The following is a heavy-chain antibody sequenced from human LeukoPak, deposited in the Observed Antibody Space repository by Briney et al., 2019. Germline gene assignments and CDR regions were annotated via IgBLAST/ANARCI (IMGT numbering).Heavy chain of an antibody. CDR1: GLTYRRYW. CDR3: AREYSTGFDP. CDR2: ISSDGSSP. V-gene: IGHV3-74*01. D-gene: IGHD2-15*01. J-gene: IGHJ5*02. Sequence: PGGPLTLSCAASGLTYRRYWVHCARHGTGKALVWVSRISSDGSSPSYADSVKGRFTISRDNAKNTLYLQMNSLRAGDTAVYYCAREYSTGFDPWGQGTLVSVSS.